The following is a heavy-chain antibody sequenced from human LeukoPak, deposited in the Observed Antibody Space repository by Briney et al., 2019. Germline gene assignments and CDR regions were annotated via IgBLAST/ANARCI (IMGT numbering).Heavy chain of an antibody. CDR1: NDSISSSSYY. J-gene: IGHJ4*02. CDR3: ARPGYCSSTSCYKVGVYFDY. V-gene: IGHV4-39*07. Sequence: PSETLSLTCTVSNDSISSSSYYWGWIRQPPGKGLEWIGSIYYSGSTYYNPSLKSRVTISVDTSKNQFSLKLSSVTAADTAVYYCARPGYCSSTSCYKVGVYFDYWGQGTLVTVSS. D-gene: IGHD2-2*02. CDR2: IYYSGST.